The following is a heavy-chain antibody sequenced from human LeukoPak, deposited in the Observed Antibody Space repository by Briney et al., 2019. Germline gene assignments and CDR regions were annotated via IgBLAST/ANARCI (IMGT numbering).Heavy chain of an antibody. Sequence: PSETLSLTCTVSGDSITSYYWSWIRQPPGKGLEWIGYIYYSGSTNYNPSLKSRVTMSVDTSKNQFSLKLSSVTAADAAVHYCARVGGSTWYFGYWGQGTLVTVSS. CDR1: GDSITSYY. V-gene: IGHV4-59*01. CDR2: IYYSGST. J-gene: IGHJ4*02. CDR3: ARVGGSTWYFGY. D-gene: IGHD6-13*01.